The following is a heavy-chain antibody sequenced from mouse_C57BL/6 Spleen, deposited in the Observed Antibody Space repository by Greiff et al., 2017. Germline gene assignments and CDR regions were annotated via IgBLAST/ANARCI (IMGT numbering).Heavy chain of an antibody. Sequence: QVQLQQSGAELVRPGTSVKVSCKASGYAFTNYLIEWVKQRPGQGLEWIGVINPGSGGTNYNEKFKGKATLTADKSSSTAYMLLSSLTSEDSAVYFCARFGNYGGTMDYWGQGTSVTVSS. D-gene: IGHD2-1*01. J-gene: IGHJ4*01. CDR3: ARFGNYGGTMDY. V-gene: IGHV1-54*01. CDR2: INPGSGGT. CDR1: GYAFTNYL.